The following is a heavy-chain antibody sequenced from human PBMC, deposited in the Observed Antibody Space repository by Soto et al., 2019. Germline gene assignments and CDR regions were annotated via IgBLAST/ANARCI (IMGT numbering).Heavy chain of an antibody. Sequence: PSETLSLTCTVSGGSISSSSYYWGWIRQPPGKGLEWIGSIYYSGSTYYNPSLKSRVTISVDTSKNQFSLKLSSVTAAGTAVYYCARLGIWFGEGYGMDVWGQGTTVTVS. J-gene: IGHJ6*02. CDR1: GGSISSSSYY. D-gene: IGHD3-10*01. V-gene: IGHV4-39*01. CDR3: ARLGIWFGEGYGMDV. CDR2: IYYSGST.